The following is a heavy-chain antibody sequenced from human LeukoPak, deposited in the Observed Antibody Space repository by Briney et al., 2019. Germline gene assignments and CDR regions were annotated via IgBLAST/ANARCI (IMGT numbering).Heavy chain of an antibody. CDR1: GFTVSDFY. D-gene: IGHD3-22*01. CDR3: ARGYYYDSSGYYPFDY. Sequence: QAGGSLRLSCAASGFTVSDFYMSWVRQAPEKGLEWVSLIYKDDTTYYADSVKGRFTISRDNSKNTLYLQMNSLRAEDTAVYYCARGYYYDSSGYYPFDYWGQGTLVTVSS. CDR2: IYKDDTT. J-gene: IGHJ4*02. V-gene: IGHV3-66*01.